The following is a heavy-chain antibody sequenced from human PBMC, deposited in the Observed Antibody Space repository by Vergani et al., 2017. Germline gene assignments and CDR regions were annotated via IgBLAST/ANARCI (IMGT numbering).Heavy chain of an antibody. V-gene: IGHV3-33*01. J-gene: IGHJ5*02. CDR1: GFTFSSYG. D-gene: IGHD2-15*01. CDR3: ARGCIRGFFYL. Sequence: QVQLVESGGGVVQPGRSLRLSCAASGFTFSSYGMHWVRQAPGKGLEWVAVIWYDGSNKYYADSVKGRFTISRDKSKNTLYLQMNSLRAEDTAVYYGARGCIRGFFYLLGPGTLVTVSS. CDR2: IWYDGSNK.